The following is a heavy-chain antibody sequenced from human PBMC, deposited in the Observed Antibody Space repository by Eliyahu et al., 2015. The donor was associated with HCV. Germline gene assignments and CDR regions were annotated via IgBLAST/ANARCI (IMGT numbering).Heavy chain of an antibody. J-gene: IGHJ5*02. CDR2: IHYSGST. D-gene: IGHD6-19*01. CDR1: GGSITPYY. CDR3: ASGGGGIAVAGTGGWFDP. Sequence: QVQLQESGPGLVKPSETLSLTCTVSGGSITPYYWSWIRQPPGKGLEWIGYIHYSGSTTYNPSLKSRVTISLDTSKNQFSLNLTSVTAADTAVYYCASGGGGIAVAGTGGWFDPWGQGTLVTVSS. V-gene: IGHV4-59*01.